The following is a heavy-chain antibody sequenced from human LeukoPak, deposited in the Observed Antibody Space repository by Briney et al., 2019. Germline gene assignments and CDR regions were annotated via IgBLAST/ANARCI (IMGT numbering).Heavy chain of an antibody. CDR2: IYYSGST. Sequence: KPSETLSLTCTVSGGSISSGGYYWSWIRQHPGKGLEWIGYIYYSGSTYYNPSLKSRVTISVDTSKNQFSLKLSSVTAADTAAYYCARDVKHGDYAVLLGYWGQGTLVTVSS. CDR1: GGSISSGGYY. J-gene: IGHJ4*02. V-gene: IGHV4-31*03. D-gene: IGHD4-17*01. CDR3: ARDVKHGDYAVLLGY.